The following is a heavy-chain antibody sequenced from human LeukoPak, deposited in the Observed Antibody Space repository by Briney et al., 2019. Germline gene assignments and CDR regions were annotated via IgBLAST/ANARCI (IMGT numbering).Heavy chain of an antibody. CDR1: GFTFSSYA. CDR2: ISGSGGST. V-gene: IGHV3-23*01. CDR3: AKGRKRTTVTTFDC. Sequence: GGSLRLSCAASGFTFSSYAMSWVRQAPGKGLEWVSAISGSGGSTYYADSVKGRFTISRDNSKNTLHLQMNSLRAEDTAVYYCAKGRKRTTVTTFDCWGQGTLVTVSS. J-gene: IGHJ4*02. D-gene: IGHD4-17*01.